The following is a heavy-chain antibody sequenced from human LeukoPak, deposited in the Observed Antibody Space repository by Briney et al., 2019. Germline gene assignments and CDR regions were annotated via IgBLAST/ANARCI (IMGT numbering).Heavy chain of an antibody. CDR3: ARVRVRSGYLFDY. V-gene: IGHV1-2*02. D-gene: IGHD3-22*01. CDR1: GYTFTGYY. Sequence: ASVKVSCKASGYTFTGYYMHWVRHSPAQGLEWMGWINPNSGGTNYAQKFQGRVTMTRDTSISTAYMELNRLRSDDTAVYYCARVRVRSGYLFDYWGQGTLVTVSS. J-gene: IGHJ4*02. CDR2: INPNSGGT.